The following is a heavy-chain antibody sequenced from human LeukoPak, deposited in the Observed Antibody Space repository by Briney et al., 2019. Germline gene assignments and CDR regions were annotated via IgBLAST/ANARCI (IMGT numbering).Heavy chain of an antibody. CDR1: GGSISSYY. CDR3: ARGVGYCSGGSCYFNWGYYYYYGMDV. Sequence: SETLSLTCTVSGGSISSYYWSWIRQPPGKGLEWIGYIYYSGSTDYNPYLKSRVTISVDTSKNQFSLKLSSVTAADTAVYYCARGVGYCSGGSCYFNWGYYYYYGMDVWGQGTTVTVFS. CDR2: IYYSGST. J-gene: IGHJ6*02. V-gene: IGHV4-59*01. D-gene: IGHD2-15*01.